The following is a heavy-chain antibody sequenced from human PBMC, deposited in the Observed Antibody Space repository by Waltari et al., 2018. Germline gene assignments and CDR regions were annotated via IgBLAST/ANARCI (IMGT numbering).Heavy chain of an antibody. Sequence: EVQLVESGGGLVQPGGSLRLSCEASGFTFSSYWMHWVRQVPGKGVVWVGSITGEGSGTTYAAYVKGRFTISRDNAKNTLFLQMNSLRDEDTAVYYCVRYVVVTAGDYWGQGTLVAVSS. CDR2: ITGEGSGT. J-gene: IGHJ4*02. CDR3: VRYVVVTAGDY. CDR1: GFTFSSYW. V-gene: IGHV3-74*03. D-gene: IGHD2-21*02.